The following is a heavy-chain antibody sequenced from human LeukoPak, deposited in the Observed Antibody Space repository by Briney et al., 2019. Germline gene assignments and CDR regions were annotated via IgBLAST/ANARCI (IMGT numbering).Heavy chain of an antibody. D-gene: IGHD5-18*01. Sequence: GGSLKLSCAASGFTSSSYSMNWVRQAPGKGLEWVSYISSSSSTIYYADSVKGRFTISRDNAKNSLYLQMNSLRAEDTAVYYCARGVDTAMVTERMDYWGQGTLVTVSS. CDR1: GFTSSSYS. CDR2: ISSSSSTI. J-gene: IGHJ4*02. V-gene: IGHV3-48*01. CDR3: ARGVDTAMVTERMDY.